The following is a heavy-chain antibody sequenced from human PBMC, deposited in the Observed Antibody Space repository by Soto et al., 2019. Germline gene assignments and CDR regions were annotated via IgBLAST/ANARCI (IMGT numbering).Heavy chain of an antibody. D-gene: IGHD2-21*02. J-gene: IGHJ3*01. CDR3: ARPRGTANSAFDL. CDR1: GLTFSGNW. CDR2: INPDESWT. Sequence: EVQLVESGGGLVQPGGSLRLSFAASGLTFSGNWMHWVRQAPGKGLVGVSRINPDESWTDYADSVEGRFTISRDNAKNTLYLQLYSLRVEDTAVYYCARPRGTANSAFDLWGQGTMVAVSS. V-gene: IGHV3-74*01.